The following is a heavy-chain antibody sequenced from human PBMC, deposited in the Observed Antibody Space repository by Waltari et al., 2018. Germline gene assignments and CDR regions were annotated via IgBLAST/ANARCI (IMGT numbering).Heavy chain of an antibody. CDR2: IIPIFGTA. J-gene: IGHJ1*01. Sequence: QVQLVRSGAWVSKPGSSGKVSCTSSGRTFSSYDISWVRPAPGQGLEWMGGIIPIFGTANYAQKFQGRVTITADESTSTAYMELSSLRSEDTAVYYCALRPDDCTNGVCSAWGQGTLVTVSS. CDR3: ALRPDDCTNGVCSA. D-gene: IGHD2-8*01. V-gene: IGHV1-69*12. CDR1: GRTFSSYD.